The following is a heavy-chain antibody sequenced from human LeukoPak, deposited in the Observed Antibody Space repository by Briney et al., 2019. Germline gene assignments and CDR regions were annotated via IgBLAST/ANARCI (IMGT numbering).Heavy chain of an antibody. Sequence: GASVKVSCKASGYICPSNGISWVRQAPGQWPEWMGRISPYNDNTNYAQKLQGRATLTTDTSTSTAYMELRSLRSDDTAVYYCARHFYGSGTSYHFDYWGQGTLVTVSS. CDR3: ARHFYGSGTSYHFDY. CDR2: ISPYNDNT. V-gene: IGHV1-18*01. CDR1: GYICPSNG. D-gene: IGHD3-10*01. J-gene: IGHJ4*02.